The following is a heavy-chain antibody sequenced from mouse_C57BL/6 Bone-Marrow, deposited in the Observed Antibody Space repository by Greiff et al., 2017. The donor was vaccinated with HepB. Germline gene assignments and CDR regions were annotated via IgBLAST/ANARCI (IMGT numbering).Heavy chain of an antibody. V-gene: IGHV14-4*01. Sequence: VQLQQPGAELVRPGASVKLSCTASGFNIKDDYMHWVKQRPEQGLEWIGWIDPENGDTEYASKFQGKATITADTSSNTAYLQLSSLTSEDTAVYYCTSTLMDYWGQGTSVTVSS. CDR3: TSTLMDY. CDR1: GFNIKDDY. D-gene: IGHD2-1*01. J-gene: IGHJ4*01. CDR2: IDPENGDT.